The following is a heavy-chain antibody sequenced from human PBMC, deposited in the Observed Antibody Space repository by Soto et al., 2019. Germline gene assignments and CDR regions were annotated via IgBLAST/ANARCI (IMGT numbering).Heavy chain of an antibody. Sequence: SETLSLTCTVSGGSISSSSYYWGWIRQPPGKGLEWIGNIYYSGSTNYNPSLKSRVTISVDTSKNQFSLKLSSVTAADTAVYYCARDNGDYDHWFDPWGQGTRVTVSS. CDR1: GGSISSSSYY. V-gene: IGHV4-39*07. D-gene: IGHD4-17*01. CDR3: ARDNGDYDHWFDP. J-gene: IGHJ5*02. CDR2: IYYSGST.